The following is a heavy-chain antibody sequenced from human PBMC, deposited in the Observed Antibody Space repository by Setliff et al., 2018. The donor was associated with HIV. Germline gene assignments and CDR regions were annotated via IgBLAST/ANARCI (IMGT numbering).Heavy chain of an antibody. CDR1: GYIFTNYW. CDR2: VYPGDSAT. CDR3: TGRRRAPGTGDLEAY. D-gene: IGHD7-27*01. V-gene: IGHV5-51*01. Sequence: PGESLKISCKASGYIFTNYWIGWVRQMPGKGLEWIGVVYPGDSATRYGPSFQGQVSISADRSITTAYLQWDSLKASDTAMYYCTGRRRAPGTGDLEAYRGQGTLGHRLL. J-gene: IGHJ4*02.